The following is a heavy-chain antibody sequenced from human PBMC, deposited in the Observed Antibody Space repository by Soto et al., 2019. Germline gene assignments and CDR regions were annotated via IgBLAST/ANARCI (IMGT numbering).Heavy chain of an antibody. J-gene: IGHJ6*02. V-gene: IGHV1-2*04. Sequence: ASVKVSCKASGYSFTDYHIHWVRQAPGQGLEWLGRINPKSGGTSTAQKVQGWVTMTTDTSISTASMELTRLTSDDTAIYYCARGDSTDCSNGVCSFFYNHDMDVWGQGTTVTVSS. CDR2: INPKSGGT. CDR3: ARGDSTDCSNGVCSFFYNHDMDV. D-gene: IGHD2-8*01. CDR1: GYSFTDYH.